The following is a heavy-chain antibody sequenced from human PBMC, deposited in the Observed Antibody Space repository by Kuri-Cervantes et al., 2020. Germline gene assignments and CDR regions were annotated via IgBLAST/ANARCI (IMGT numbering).Heavy chain of an antibody. J-gene: IGHJ5*02. D-gene: IGHD3-10*01. CDR1: GYTFTTHY. V-gene: IGHV1-46*04. CDR3: ARDNSADSSGVYGWWFDP. Sequence: ASVKVSCKASGYTFTTHYMHWVRPAPGEGLEWMAIINPSGDMTWYAQKVQGRVTLTRDTSTSTDYMELSSLRSDDTAVYYCARDNSADSSGVYGWWFDPWGQGTLVTVSS. CDR2: INPSGDMT.